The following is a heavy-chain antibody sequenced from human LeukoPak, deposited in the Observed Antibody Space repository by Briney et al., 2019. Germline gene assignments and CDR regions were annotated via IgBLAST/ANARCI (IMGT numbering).Heavy chain of an antibody. Sequence: SQSLSRTCAVSGGSISSGGYSWSWIRQPPGRGLEWIGYVYYSGSTNYNPSFKSRITISVDTSRNQFSLQLSSVTAADTAVYYCARIHRYCSGGACYVLDNWGQGTLVAVSS. V-gene: IGHV4-61*08. CDR2: VYYSGST. CDR3: ARIHRYCSGGACYVLDN. CDR1: GGSISSGGYS. J-gene: IGHJ4*02. D-gene: IGHD2-15*01.